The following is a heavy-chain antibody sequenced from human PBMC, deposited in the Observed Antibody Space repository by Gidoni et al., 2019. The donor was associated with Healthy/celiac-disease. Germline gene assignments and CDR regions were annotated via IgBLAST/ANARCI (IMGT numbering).Heavy chain of an antibody. V-gene: IGHV1-69*01. CDR1: GVTFSSSA. D-gene: IGHD1-26*01. CDR3: ARGLDSGSYRRGGMDV. CDR2: IIPIFGTA. J-gene: IGHJ6*02. Sequence: PGSSVKVSCKASGVTFSSSAISWVRQAPGQGLEWMGGIIPIFGTANYAQQFQGRVTITADESTSTAYMELSSLRSEDTAVYYCARGLDSGSYRRGGMDVWGQETTVTDSS.